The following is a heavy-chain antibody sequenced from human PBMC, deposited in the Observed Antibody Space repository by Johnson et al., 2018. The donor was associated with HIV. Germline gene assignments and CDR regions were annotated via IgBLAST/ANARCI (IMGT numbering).Heavy chain of an antibody. CDR1: GFTVSSNY. J-gene: IGHJ3*01. V-gene: IGHV3-66*01. CDR3: ARAYYVRSGYYPHAFHV. Sequence: VQLVESGGGLVQPGGSLKLSCAASGFTVSSNYMSWVRQAPGKGLEWVSVIYIGGSTYYADSVKGRFTISRDNSENTLYLQMNSLRAEDTAVYYCARAYYVRSGYYPHAFHVWGPGTMVTVSS. D-gene: IGHD3-22*01. CDR2: IYIGGST.